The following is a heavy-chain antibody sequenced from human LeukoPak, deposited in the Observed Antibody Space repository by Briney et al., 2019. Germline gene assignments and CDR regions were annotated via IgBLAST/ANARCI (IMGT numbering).Heavy chain of an antibody. CDR3: ARGSPVGATASFQH. CDR1: GGTFSSYA. V-gene: IGHV1-69*05. CDR2: IIPIFGTA. J-gene: IGHJ1*01. D-gene: IGHD1-26*01. Sequence: GASVKVSCKASGGTFSSYAISWVRLAPGQGLEWMGGIIPIFGTANYAQKFQGRVTITTDESTSTAYMELSSLRSEDTAVYYCARGSPVGATASFQHWGQGTLVTVSS.